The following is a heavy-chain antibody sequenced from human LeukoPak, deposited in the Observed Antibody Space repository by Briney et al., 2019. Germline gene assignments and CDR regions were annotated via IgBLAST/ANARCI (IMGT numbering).Heavy chain of an antibody. CDR2: ITPNGGTT. J-gene: IGHJ4*02. CDR3: AKDKWELLTGLLDY. D-gene: IGHD1-26*01. CDR1: GFTFSSYS. Sequence: GGSLRLSCAASGFTFSSYSMNWVRQAPGKGLEWVSGITPNGGTTGYADSVRGRFTISRDNAKNSLYLQMSSLRAEDTALYYCAKDKWELLTGLLDYWGQGTLVTVSS. V-gene: IGHV3-20*04.